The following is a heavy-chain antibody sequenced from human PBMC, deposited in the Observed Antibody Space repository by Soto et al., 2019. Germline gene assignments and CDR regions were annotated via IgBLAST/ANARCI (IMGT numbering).Heavy chain of an antibody. Sequence: QVQLVQSGAEVKKPGASVKVSCKASGYTFTSYGLRWVRQAPGQGLAWMGRISGYNGNPNYAQKRQGRATMTTDASTSTAYMELRSLRSDDTAVYYCARVVGGRGHWFDPWGQGTLVTVSS. J-gene: IGHJ5*02. D-gene: IGHD1-26*01. CDR1: GYTFTSYG. CDR2: ISGYNGNP. CDR3: ARVVGGRGHWFDP. V-gene: IGHV1-18*01.